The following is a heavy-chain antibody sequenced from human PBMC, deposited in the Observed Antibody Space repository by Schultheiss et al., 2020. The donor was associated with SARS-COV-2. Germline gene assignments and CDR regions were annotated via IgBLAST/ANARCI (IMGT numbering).Heavy chain of an antibody. Sequence: SETLSLTCTVSGGSIRSGESYWSWIRQSTGKGLEWIAYIYYSGSTNYNPSLKSRVTISVDTSKNQFSLKLSSVTAADTAVYYCARVAIIVVVVAATRSHFDYWGQGTLVTVSS. CDR2: IYYSGST. CDR1: GGSIRSGESY. CDR3: ARVAIIVVVVAATRSHFDY. V-gene: IGHV4-61*08. D-gene: IGHD2-15*01. J-gene: IGHJ4*02.